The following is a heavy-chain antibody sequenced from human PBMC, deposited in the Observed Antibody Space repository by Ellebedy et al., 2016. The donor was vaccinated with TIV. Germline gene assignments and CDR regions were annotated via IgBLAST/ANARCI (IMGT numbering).Heavy chain of an antibody. D-gene: IGHD6-19*01. CDR2: ISSNGGNT. CDR1: GFTFNTYT. Sequence: GGSLRLXXSDSGFTFNTYTMHWVRQAPGKGLEYVSAISSNGGNTYYADSVKGRFTISRDNSKNTLYLQMSSLRAEDTAVYYCVTINLGSGWPGGMDVWGQGTTVTVSS. V-gene: IGHV3-64D*06. J-gene: IGHJ6*02. CDR3: VTINLGSGWPGGMDV.